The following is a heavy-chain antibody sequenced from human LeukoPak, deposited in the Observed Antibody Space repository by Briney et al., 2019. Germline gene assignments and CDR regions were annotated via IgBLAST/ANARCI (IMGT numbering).Heavy chain of an antibody. V-gene: IGHV1-69*06. CDR3: ARVYYDGSGYWISDYYYYYMDV. J-gene: IGHJ6*03. CDR2: IIPIFGTA. D-gene: IGHD3-22*01. CDR1: GYTFTSYY. Sequence: SVKVSCKASGYTFTSYYMHWVRQAPGQGLEWMGGIIPIFGTANYAQKFQGRVTITADKSTSTAYMELSSLRSEDTAVYYCARVYYDGSGYWISDYYYYYMDVWGKGTTVTVSS.